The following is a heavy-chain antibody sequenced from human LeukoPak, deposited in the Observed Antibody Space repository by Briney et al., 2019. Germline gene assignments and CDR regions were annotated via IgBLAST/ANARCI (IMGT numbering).Heavy chain of an antibody. CDR3: ARDSDSGYGPFAS. CDR2: IHSGGTT. D-gene: IGHD5-12*01. Sequence: GGSLRLSCAASGFTVSNNYMSWVRQAPGKGLEWVSVIHSGGTTNYADSVQGRFTISRDNSKTTVYLHMNSLRTEDTAVYYCARDSDSGYGPFASWGQGTLVTVSS. V-gene: IGHV3-53*01. J-gene: IGHJ4*02. CDR1: GFTVSNNY.